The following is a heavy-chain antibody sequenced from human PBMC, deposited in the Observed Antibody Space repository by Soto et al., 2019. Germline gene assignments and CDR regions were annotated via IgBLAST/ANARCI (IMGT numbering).Heavy chain of an antibody. CDR2: ISYDGSNK. D-gene: IGHD3-10*01. CDR1: GFTFSSYA. Sequence: GGSLRLSCAASGFTFSSYAMHWVRQAPGKGLEWVAVISYDGSNKYYADSVKGRFTISRDNSKNTLYLQMNSLRAEDTAVYYCARGRLWFGELSVKGYFDYWGQGTLVTVSS. CDR3: ARGRLWFGELSVKGYFDY. V-gene: IGHV3-30-3*01. J-gene: IGHJ4*02.